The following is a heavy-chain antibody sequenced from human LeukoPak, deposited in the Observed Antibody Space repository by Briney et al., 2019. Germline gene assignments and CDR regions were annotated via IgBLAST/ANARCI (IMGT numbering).Heavy chain of an antibody. D-gene: IGHD2-15*01. J-gene: IGHJ4*02. CDR1: GFTFSSYS. Sequence: GGSLRLSCAASGFTFSSYSMNWVRQAPGKGLEWVSYISSSSSTIYYADSVKGRFTISRDNAKNSLYLQMNSLRDEDTAVYYCARDRYCSGGSCYWVPIDYWSQGTLVTVSS. CDR2: ISSSSSTI. V-gene: IGHV3-48*02. CDR3: ARDRYCSGGSCYWVPIDY.